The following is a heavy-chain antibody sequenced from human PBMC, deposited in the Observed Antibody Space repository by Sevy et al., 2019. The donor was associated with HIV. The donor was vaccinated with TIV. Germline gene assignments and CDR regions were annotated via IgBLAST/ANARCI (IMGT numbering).Heavy chain of an antibody. D-gene: IGHD2-15*01. V-gene: IGHV4-30-2*01. Sequence: SETLSLTCAVSGGYMSSGGYSWSWIRQPPGKGQEWIGYIYHSGSTYYNPSLKSRVTISVDRSKNQFSLKLSSVTAADTAVYYCARDRYCSGGSCYMAHWFDPWGQGTLVTVSS. J-gene: IGHJ5*02. CDR3: ARDRYCSGGSCYMAHWFDP. CDR2: IYHSGST. CDR1: GGYMSSGGYS.